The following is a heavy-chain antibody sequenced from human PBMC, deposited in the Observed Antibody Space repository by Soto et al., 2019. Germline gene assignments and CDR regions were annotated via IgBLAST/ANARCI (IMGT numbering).Heavy chain of an antibody. CDR1: GFTVSSNY. J-gene: IGHJ6*02. CDR2: IYSGGST. D-gene: IGHD4-4*01. Sequence: EVQLVESGGGVVQPGGSLRLSCAASGFTVSSNYMSCVRQAPGKGLEWVSGIYSGGSTYYADSVKGRFTISRHNAKNTLYLQLNSLRAEDTAVSYCARGGSDYTGNYYYGMAVWGQGTTITVSS. V-gene: IGHV3-53*04. CDR3: ARGGSDYTGNYYYGMAV.